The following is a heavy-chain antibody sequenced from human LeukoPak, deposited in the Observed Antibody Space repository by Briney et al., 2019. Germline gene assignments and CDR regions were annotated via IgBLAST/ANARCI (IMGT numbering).Heavy chain of an antibody. D-gene: IGHD7-27*01. V-gene: IGHV1-8*02. Sequence: ASVKVSCKASGYTFTSYGISWVRQATGQGLEWLGWMSPNSGDTGYAQKFQGRVTMTSDSSISTAYMELGSLRSEDTAIYYCVRTPPNWGFDYWGQGTLVTVSS. CDR2: MSPNSGDT. CDR1: GYTFTSYG. CDR3: VRTPPNWGFDY. J-gene: IGHJ4*02.